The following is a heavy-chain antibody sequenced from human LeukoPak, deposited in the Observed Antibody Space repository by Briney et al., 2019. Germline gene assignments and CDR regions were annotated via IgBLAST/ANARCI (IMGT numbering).Heavy chain of an antibody. CDR3: ARDSSPYIAAAGTQVAQVDY. V-gene: IGHV1-18*01. J-gene: IGHJ4*02. Sequence: ASVKVSCKTSGYTFTSYGISWVRQAPGQGLGWIGWISGYSGNTNYAQNLQGRVTMTTDTSTSTAYMELRSLRSDDTAVYYCARDSSPYIAAAGTQVAQVDYWGQGTLVTVSS. CDR2: ISGYSGNT. CDR1: GYTFTSYG. D-gene: IGHD6-13*01.